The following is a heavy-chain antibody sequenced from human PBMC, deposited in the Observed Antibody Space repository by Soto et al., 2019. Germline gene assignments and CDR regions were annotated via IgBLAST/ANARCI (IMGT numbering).Heavy chain of an antibody. V-gene: IGHV3-53*01. D-gene: IGHD3-22*01. CDR2: IYSGGST. CDR1: GFTFSSND. CDR3: ATRPLLPGAP. Sequence: EVQLVESGGGLIQPGGSLRLSCAASGFTFSSNDMNWVRQAPGKGLEWVSLIYSGGSTYYADSVKDRFTISRDNSKNKLYLQMSSLRAEDTAVYYCATRPLLPGAPWGQGTMVTVSS. J-gene: IGHJ3*01.